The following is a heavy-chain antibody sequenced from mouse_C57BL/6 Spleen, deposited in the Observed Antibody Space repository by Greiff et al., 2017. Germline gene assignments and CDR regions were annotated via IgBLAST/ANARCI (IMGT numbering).Heavy chain of an antibody. CDR1: GYSFTGYY. V-gene: IGHV1-42*01. CDR2: INPSTGGT. J-gene: IGHJ3*01. D-gene: IGHD2-1*01. CDR3: AIGGNYEGVAY. Sequence: EVKLMESGPELVKPGASVKISCKASGYSFTGYYMNWVKQSPEKSLEWIGEINPSTGGTTYNQKFKAKATLTVDKSSSTAYMQLKSLTSEDSAVYYCAIGGNYEGVAYWGQGTLVTVSA.